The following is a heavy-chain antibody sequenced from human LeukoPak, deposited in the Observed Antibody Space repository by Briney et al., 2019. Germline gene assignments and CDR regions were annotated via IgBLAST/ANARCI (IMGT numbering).Heavy chain of an antibody. CDR1: GESLNSYY. CDR2: IYESGTT. CDR3: ARGAWATRLAS. Sequence: PSETLSLTCAVYGESLNSYYWSWVRQPPGDGLEWSGEIYESGTTKYNPSLKSRVAISMVPSKQQFSLILSSVTAADTAVYYCARGAWATRLASWGLGTPVIVSS. D-gene: IGHD2-15*01. J-gene: IGHJ4*02. V-gene: IGHV4-34*01.